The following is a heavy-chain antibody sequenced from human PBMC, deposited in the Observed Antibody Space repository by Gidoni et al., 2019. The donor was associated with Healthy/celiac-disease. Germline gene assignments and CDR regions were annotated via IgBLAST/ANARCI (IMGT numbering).Heavy chain of an antibody. CDR2: ISGSGGST. Sequence: EGQLMETGGGLVQPGGSMRLSCAASGFTFSSYAMSWVRQAPGKGLESVSAISGSGGSTYYADSVTGLFTISSDNSKNTLSLQMNSLRAEYTGSFYCSGGLRYYYGMDVWGQGTTVTVSS. V-gene: IGHV3-23*01. CDR3: SGGLRYYYGMDV. CDR1: GFTFSSYA. D-gene: IGHD2-15*01. J-gene: IGHJ6*02.